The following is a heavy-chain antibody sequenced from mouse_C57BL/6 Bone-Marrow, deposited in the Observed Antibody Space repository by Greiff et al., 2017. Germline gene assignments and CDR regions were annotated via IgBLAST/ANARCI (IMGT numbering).Heavy chain of an antibody. D-gene: IGHD1-1*01. Sequence: EVQRVESGEGLVKPGGSLKLSCAASGFTFSSYAMSWVRQTPEKRLEWVAYISSGGDYIYYADTVKGRFTISRDNARNTLYLQMSSLKSEDTAMYYCTRGTLYYGSSYWYFDVWGTGTTVTVSS. CDR1: GFTFSSYA. V-gene: IGHV5-9-1*02. CDR2: ISSGGDYI. J-gene: IGHJ1*03. CDR3: TRGTLYYGSSYWYFDV.